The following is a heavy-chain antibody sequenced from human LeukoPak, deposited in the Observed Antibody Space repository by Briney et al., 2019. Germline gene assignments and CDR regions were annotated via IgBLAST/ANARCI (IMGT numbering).Heavy chain of an antibody. Sequence: EASVKVSCKISGYTFTDYFIHWVRQAPGQGLEWLGRIDPNSGGTSYAHNFQGRVTMTRDTSISTAYMDLSSLRSDDTAVYYCARDSRVSGDYWGQGTLVTVSS. CDR2: IDPNSGGT. V-gene: IGHV1-2*06. CDR1: GYTFTDYF. J-gene: IGHJ4*02. D-gene: IGHD2-2*01. CDR3: ARDSRVSGDY.